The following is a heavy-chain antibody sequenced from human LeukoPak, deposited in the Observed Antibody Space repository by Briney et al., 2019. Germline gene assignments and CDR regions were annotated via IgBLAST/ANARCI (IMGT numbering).Heavy chain of an antibody. CDR1: GLTFTFYA. CDR2: IKSDGDT. V-gene: IGHV3-13*01. D-gene: IGHD6-19*01. J-gene: IGHJ4*02. Sequence: GGSLRLSCAASGLTFTFYAIHWVRQATGGGPEWVSTIKSDGDTYYSGSVKGRFTISRGDAENSFYLQMSSLGAGDTAMYFCATSRGSGWPLEFWGQGTLVIVSS. CDR3: ATSRGSGWPLEF.